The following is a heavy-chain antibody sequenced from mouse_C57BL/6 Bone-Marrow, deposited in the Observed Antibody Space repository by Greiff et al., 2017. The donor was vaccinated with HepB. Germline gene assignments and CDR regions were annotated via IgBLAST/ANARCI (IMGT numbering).Heavy chain of an antibody. J-gene: IGHJ4*01. CDR3: ARTNYYGSSYGNAMDY. D-gene: IGHD1-1*01. CDR1: GYTFTDYY. CDR2: IYPGSGNT. V-gene: IGHV1-76*01. Sequence: VQLQESGAELVRPGASVKLSCKASGYTFTDYYINWVKQRPGQGLEWIARIYPGSGNTYYNEKFKGKATLTAEKSSSTAYMQLSSLTSEDSAVYFCARTNYYGSSYGNAMDYWGQGTSVTVSS.